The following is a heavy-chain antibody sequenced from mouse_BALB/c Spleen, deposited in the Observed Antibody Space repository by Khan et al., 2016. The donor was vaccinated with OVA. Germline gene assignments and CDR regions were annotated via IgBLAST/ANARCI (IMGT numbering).Heavy chain of an antibody. J-gene: IGHJ4*01. CDR2: LYPGTGST. Sequence: QMQLEESGAELVRPVASVKLSCKTSGYIFTSYWISWVKKRSGQGLEWIARLYPGTGSTYYNEKFKDTATLTADKSCCIAYMQLSSQKSEDSAVYIWARNYYGSTCTMDYWGQGTSVTVSS. CDR3: ARNYYGSTCTMDY. D-gene: IGHD1-1*01. V-gene: IGHV1-76*01. CDR1: GYIFTSYW.